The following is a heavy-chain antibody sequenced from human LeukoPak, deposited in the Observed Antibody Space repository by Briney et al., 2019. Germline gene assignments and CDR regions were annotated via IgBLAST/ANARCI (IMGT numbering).Heavy chain of an antibody. CDR2: INHSGST. Sequence: SDTVYLTCDVYGGSFSGYYWSWIRQPPGKGLEWIGEINHSGSTNYNPSLKSRVSISVDTSENQFSLKLSSVTAADTAVYYCARRKTTMVRGVIDYWGEGTLVTVSS. J-gene: IGHJ4*02. CDR3: ARRKTTMVRGVIDY. D-gene: IGHD3-10*01. V-gene: IGHV4-34*01. CDR1: GGSFSGYY.